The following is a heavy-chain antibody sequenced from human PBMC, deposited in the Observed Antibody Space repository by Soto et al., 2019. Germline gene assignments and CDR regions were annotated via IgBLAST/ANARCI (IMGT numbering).Heavy chain of an antibody. J-gene: IGHJ6*02. Sequence: GGSLRLSCAASGFTFSSYWMHWVHQAPGKGLVWVSRINSDGSSTSYADSVKGRFTISRDNAKNTLYLQMNSLRAEDTTVYYCATGDHYYYGMDVWGQGTTVTVSS. V-gene: IGHV3-74*01. D-gene: IGHD7-27*01. CDR2: INSDGSST. CDR1: GFTFSSYW. CDR3: ATGDHYYYGMDV.